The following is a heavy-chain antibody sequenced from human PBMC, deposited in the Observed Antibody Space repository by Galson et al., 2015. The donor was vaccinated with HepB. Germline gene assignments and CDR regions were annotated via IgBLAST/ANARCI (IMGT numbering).Heavy chain of an antibody. J-gene: IGHJ4*02. V-gene: IGHV3-74*01. D-gene: IGHD3-10*01. CDR3: SKDTFGPDDS. CDR1: GFTVNSYW. CDR2: INEHGSRV. Sequence: RLSCAASGFTVNSYWMHWVRQAPGKGLVWVSRINEHGSRVDYADSVKGRFTISRDNAKNTLHLQMNSLTAEDTAVYYCSKDTFGPDDSWGQGTPVTVSS.